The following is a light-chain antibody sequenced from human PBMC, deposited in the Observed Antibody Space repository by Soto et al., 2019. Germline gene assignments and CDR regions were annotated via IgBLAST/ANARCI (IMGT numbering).Light chain of an antibody. CDR2: GAA. CDR1: QSVSSSY. J-gene: IGKJ2*01. V-gene: IGKV3-20*01. Sequence: EIVLTQSPGTLSLSPGERATLSCRASQSVSSSYLAWYQQKPGQAPRLLIYGAASRATGIPDRFSGSGSATHFTLNISSQETDEFAAYYRQQYGSSPNTLGQGTNLEIK. CDR3: QQYGSSPNT.